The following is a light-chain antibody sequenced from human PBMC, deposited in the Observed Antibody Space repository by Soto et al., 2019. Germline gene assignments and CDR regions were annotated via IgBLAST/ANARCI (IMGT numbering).Light chain of an antibody. V-gene: IGKV3-20*01. CDR1: QSVGRRY. Sequence: IGLTQSPGILSLSPGERATLSCRASQSVGRRYLAWYQQKPGQAPMLLIYETSERASDIPDRFSGSGSGTDFTLTISRLVPEDFAVYYCQYQGTFGGGTKVEIK. CDR2: ETS. CDR3: QYQGT. J-gene: IGKJ4*01.